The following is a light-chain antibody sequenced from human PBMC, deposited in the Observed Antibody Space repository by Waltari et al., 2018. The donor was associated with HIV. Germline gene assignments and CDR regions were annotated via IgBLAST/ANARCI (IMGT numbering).Light chain of an antibody. Sequence: QSVLTQPPSVSRTPGHRLTISCTGRISNIGADYDLHRLQHLPGTAPKVIIYGNTNRPSGVPDRFSGSKSGTSASLVITGLQAEDEADYYCQSYDNSLSGTYVFGGGTKVNVL. CDR3: QSYDNSLSGTYV. V-gene: IGLV1-40*01. CDR1: ISNIGADYD. J-gene: IGLJ1*01. CDR2: GNT.